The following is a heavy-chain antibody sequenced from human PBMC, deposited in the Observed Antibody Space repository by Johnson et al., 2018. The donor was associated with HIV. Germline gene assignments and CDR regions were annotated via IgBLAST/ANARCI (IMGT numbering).Heavy chain of an antibody. Sequence: VQLVESGGGLVQPGGSLRLSCAVSGFTFSSYAIHWVRQAPGKGLEYVSAISSNGGSTSSANSVKGRFTISRDNSKNTLYLQLGSLRAEDMAVYYCGREGRSSSSGAFDIWGQGTMVTVSS. D-gene: IGHD6-6*01. J-gene: IGHJ3*02. V-gene: IGHV3-64*01. CDR1: GFTFSSYA. CDR2: ISSNGGST. CDR3: GREGRSSSSGAFDI.